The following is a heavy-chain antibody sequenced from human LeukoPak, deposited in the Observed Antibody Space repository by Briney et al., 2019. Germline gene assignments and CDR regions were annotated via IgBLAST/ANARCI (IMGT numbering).Heavy chain of an antibody. CDR2: IIPILGIA. CDR1: GGTFSSYA. D-gene: IGHD3-22*01. Sequence: GASVKVSCTASGGTFSSYAISWVRQAPGQGLEWMGRIIPILGIANYAQKFQGRVTITADKSTSTAYMELSSLRSEDTAVYYCARSATNYYDSSGNDAFDIWGQGTMVTVSS. CDR3: ARSATNYYDSSGNDAFDI. V-gene: IGHV1-69*04. J-gene: IGHJ3*02.